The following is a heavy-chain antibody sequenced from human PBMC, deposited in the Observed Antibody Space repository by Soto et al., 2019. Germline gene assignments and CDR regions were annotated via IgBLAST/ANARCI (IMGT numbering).Heavy chain of an antibody. J-gene: IGHJ4*02. Sequence: EVQLLESGGGLVQPGGSLRLSCAASGFTFSSYAMSWVRQAPGKGLEWVSGISDGGGSTYYADSVKGRFTISRDNSKNTLYLQMHSLRAEDTAVYYCANGCGGTCYSRIHYWGQGTLVTVSS. D-gene: IGHD2-15*01. V-gene: IGHV3-23*01. CDR3: ANGCGGTCYSRIHY. CDR2: ISDGGGST. CDR1: GFTFSSYA.